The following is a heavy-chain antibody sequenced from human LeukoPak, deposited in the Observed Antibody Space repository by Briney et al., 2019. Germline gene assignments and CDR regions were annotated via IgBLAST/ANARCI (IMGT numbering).Heavy chain of an antibody. D-gene: IGHD4-11*01. CDR1: GYTFTSYG. CDR2: ISDYNGNT. J-gene: IGHJ5*02. Sequence: ASVKVSCKASGYTFTSYGISWVRQAPGQGLEWMGWISDYNGNTNYAQKLQGRVTMTTDTSTSTAYMELRSLRSDDTAVYYCARDLYRDSLPVSWFDPWGQGTLVTVSS. CDR3: ARDLYRDSLPVSWFDP. V-gene: IGHV1-18*01.